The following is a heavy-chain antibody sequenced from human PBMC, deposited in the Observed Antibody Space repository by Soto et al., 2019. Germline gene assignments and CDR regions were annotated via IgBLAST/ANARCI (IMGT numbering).Heavy chain of an antibody. V-gene: IGHV3-23*01. CDR1: GFTYKNYG. D-gene: IGHD3-22*01. J-gene: IGHJ4*02. CDR2: ISGSASDT. Sequence: PGGTLRLSCSASGFTYKNYGMSWVRQATGKGLEWVSAISGSASDTHYGDSVKGRFVISRDNSNNTLYLHMSSLRAEDTAVYYCAKDRRYDRSGYFDSWGQGILVTVSS. CDR3: AKDRRYDRSGYFDS.